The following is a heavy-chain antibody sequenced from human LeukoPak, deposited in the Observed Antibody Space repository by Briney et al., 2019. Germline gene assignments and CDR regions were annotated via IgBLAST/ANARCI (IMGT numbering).Heavy chain of an antibody. CDR3: ARGYNYGHDY. D-gene: IGHD5-18*01. Sequence: GASVKVSCKASGYNFSNYYMHWVRQAPGQGLEWMGRDISHSGGTNYAPRFQGRVTMTRDTSTSTAYMELSRLKSDDTAVYYCARGYNYGHDYWGQGTLVTVSS. V-gene: IGHV1-2*06. CDR2: DISHSGGT. J-gene: IGHJ4*02. CDR1: GYNFSNYY.